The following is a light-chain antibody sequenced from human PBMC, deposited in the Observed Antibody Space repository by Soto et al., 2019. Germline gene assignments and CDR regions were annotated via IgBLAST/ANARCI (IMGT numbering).Light chain of an antibody. Sequence: QSALTQPPSASGTPGQRVTISCSGSSSNIGSNTVNWYQQLPGTAPKLLIYSNNQRPSGVPDRFSGSKSGTSASLAISGLQSEDEADYYCAAWDYSLNVYVFVTGTKVPVL. CDR3: AAWDYSLNVYV. CDR2: SNN. CDR1: SSNIGSNT. V-gene: IGLV1-44*01. J-gene: IGLJ1*01.